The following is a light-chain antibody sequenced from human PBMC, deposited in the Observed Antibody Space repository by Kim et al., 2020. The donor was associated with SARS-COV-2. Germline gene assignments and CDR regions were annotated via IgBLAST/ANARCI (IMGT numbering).Light chain of an antibody. J-gene: IGLJ2*01. V-gene: IGLV2-23*02. CDR3: CSYAGSSTLV. CDR2: EVS. Sequence: QSITISCSGTISDVRSYNLVSWYQQHPGKAPTLMIYEVSKRPSGVSNRFSGSKSGNTASLTISGLQAEDEADYYCCSYAGSSTLVFGGGTQLTVL. CDR1: ISDVRSYNL.